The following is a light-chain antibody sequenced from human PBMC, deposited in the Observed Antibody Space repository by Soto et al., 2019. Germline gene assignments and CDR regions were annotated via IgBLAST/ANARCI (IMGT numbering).Light chain of an antibody. CDR1: RSNIGAGYD. CDR2: GNS. Sequence: QSVLTQPPSVSGAPGQRVTISCTGSRSNIGAGYDVHWYQQLPGTAPKLLIYGNSNRPSGVPDRFSGSKSGTSASLAITGLQAEDEADYCFQAYDSSLSGYVFGSGTKLTVL. V-gene: IGLV1-40*01. CDR3: QAYDSSLSGYV. J-gene: IGLJ1*01.